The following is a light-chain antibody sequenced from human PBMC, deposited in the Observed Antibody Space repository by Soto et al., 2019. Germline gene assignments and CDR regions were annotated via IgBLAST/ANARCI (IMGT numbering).Light chain of an antibody. CDR1: SSNIGNNA. V-gene: IGLV1-36*01. Sequence: QSVLTQPPSVSEAPRQRVTISCSGSSSNIGNNAVNWYQQLPGQAPKIVIYYDDLLTSGVSDRFSGSKSGTSASLAISALQSDDEADYYCAAWDDSLNAYVFGPGTKAPS. CDR3: AAWDDSLNAYV. J-gene: IGLJ1*01. CDR2: YDD.